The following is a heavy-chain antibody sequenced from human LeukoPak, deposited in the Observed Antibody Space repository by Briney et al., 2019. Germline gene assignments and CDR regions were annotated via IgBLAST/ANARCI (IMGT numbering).Heavy chain of an antibody. CDR1: EYNFTNYW. Sequence: GESLKISCKGSEYNFTNYWIGWVRQMPGKGLEWMGIIYPGDSGTRYSPSFQGQVTISADKSISTAYLQWSSLKASDSAIYYCARIWNRYFGYWGQGTLVIVSS. CDR2: IYPGDSGT. J-gene: IGHJ4*02. D-gene: IGHD1-1*01. CDR3: ARIWNRYFGY. V-gene: IGHV5-51*01.